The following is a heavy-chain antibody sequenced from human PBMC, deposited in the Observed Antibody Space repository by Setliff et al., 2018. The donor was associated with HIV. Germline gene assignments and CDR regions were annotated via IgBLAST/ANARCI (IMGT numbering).Heavy chain of an antibody. J-gene: IGHJ4*02. CDR3: ARRDGYSYGFYFDY. D-gene: IGHD5-18*01. CDR1: GGSISSGNYY. Sequence: PSETLSLTCTVSGGSISSGNYYWSWIRQPAGKGLEWIGRIYTSGSTNYNPSLKSRVTISLDTSKNQFSLNLSSVTAADTAVYYCARRDGYSYGFYFDYWGQGTLVTVSS. CDR2: IYTSGST. V-gene: IGHV4-61*02.